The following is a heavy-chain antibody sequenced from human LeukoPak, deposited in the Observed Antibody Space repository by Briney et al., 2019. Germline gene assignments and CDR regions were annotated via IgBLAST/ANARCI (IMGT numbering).Heavy chain of an antibody. CDR2: IYSGGST. J-gene: IGHJ4*02. CDR3: ARGVFGYSYGYDY. D-gene: IGHD5-18*01. Sequence: GGSLRLSCAASGLTVTSNYMSWVRQAPGKGLEWVSVIYSGGSTYYADSVKGRFTISRDNSKNTLFLQLNSLTAQDTAVYYCARGVFGYSYGYDYWGQGTLVTVSS. V-gene: IGHV3-66*01. CDR1: GLTVTSNY.